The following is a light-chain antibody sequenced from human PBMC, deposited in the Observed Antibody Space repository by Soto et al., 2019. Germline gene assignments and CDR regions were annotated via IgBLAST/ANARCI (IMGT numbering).Light chain of an antibody. CDR1: SSDVGGYNY. J-gene: IGLJ2*01. CDR2: EVN. Sequence: QSALTQPASVSGSLGQSITISCTGTSSDVGGYNYVSWYQQHPGKDPKVVIFEVNKRPSGVSSRFSGSKSGTTASLTVSGLEEEEEGDYYCTYYTSSRTGVFGGGTKVTVL. CDR3: TYYTSSRTGV. V-gene: IGLV2-14*01.